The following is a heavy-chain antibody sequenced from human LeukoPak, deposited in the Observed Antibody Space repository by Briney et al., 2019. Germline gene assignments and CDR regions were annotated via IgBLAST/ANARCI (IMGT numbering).Heavy chain of an antibody. V-gene: IGHV1-8*03. CDR2: MNHNIGNT. J-gene: IGHJ4*02. CDR3: ARSDCSSTSCHDDY. CDR1: GYTFTSYD. D-gene: IGHD2-2*01. Sequence: GASVKVSCKASGYTFTSYDINWVRQATGQGLEWMGRMNHNIGNTGYAQKFQGRVTITRNTSISTAYMELSSLRSEDTAVYYCARSDCSSTSCHDDYWGQGTLVTVSS.